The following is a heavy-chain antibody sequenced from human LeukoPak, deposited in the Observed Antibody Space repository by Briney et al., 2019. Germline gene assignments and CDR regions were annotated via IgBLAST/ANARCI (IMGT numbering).Heavy chain of an antibody. J-gene: IGHJ3*02. V-gene: IGHV3-21*01. Sequence: GGSLRLSCAASGFTFSSYSMNWVRQAPGKGLEWVSSISSSSYIYYADSVKGRFTISRDNAKNSLYLQMNSLRAEDTAVYYCARDLLYYYDSSGLDAFDIWGQGTMVTVSS. CDR1: GFTFSSYS. D-gene: IGHD3-22*01. CDR3: ARDLLYYYDSSGLDAFDI. CDR2: ISSSSYI.